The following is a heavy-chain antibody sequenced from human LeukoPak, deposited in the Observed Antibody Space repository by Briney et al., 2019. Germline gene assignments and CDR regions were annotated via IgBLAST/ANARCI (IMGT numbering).Heavy chain of an antibody. CDR2: ISGSGAIT. V-gene: IGHV3-23*01. D-gene: IGHD2-15*01. J-gene: IGHJ3*02. CDR3: AKDWKYCSDGSCYLVFHDAFDI. Sequence: HAGGTLRLSCAASGFTFSSYGMSWVGQAPRKGLDWVSTISGSGAITYYADSVKGRFTIFRDNSKNTLYLQMNSLRAEDTAVYYCAKDWKYCSDGSCYLVFHDAFDIWGQGTMVTVSS. CDR1: GFTFSSYG.